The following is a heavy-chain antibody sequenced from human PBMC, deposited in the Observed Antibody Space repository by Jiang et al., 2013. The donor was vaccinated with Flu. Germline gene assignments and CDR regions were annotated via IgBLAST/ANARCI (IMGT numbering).Heavy chain of an antibody. CDR1: SYV. CDR3: ARTFVTGTTYEYYYQYMDV. Sequence: SYVLGLGPPAPRKGLEWIGSMYAIGSTFYNPSLKGRVTISPDTSKNQFSLKVNSVTAADTAVYYCARTFVTGTTYEYYYQYMDVWGNGTTVTVSS. J-gene: IGHJ6*03. D-gene: IGHD1-1*01. V-gene: IGHV4-39*07. CDR2: MYAIGST.